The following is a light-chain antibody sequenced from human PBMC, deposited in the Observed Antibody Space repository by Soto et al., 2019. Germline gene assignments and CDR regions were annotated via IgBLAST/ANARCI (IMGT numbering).Light chain of an antibody. CDR1: QDISNY. CDR3: QQYDNLLT. CDR2: DAS. Sequence: DIQMTQSPSSLSASVGDRVTITCQASQDISNYLNWYQQKPGKAPKLLIYDASNLETEVPSRFSGSGSGTDFTFTISSLQPQESALYYCQQYDNLLTFGGGTKVAIK. J-gene: IGKJ4*01. V-gene: IGKV1-33*01.